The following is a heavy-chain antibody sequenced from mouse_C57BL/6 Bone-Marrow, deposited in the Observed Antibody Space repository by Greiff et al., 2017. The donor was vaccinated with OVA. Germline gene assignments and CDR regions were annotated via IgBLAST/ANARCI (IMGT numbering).Heavy chain of an antibody. CDR3: ARKTMDY. V-gene: IGHV1-4*01. J-gene: IGHJ4*01. CDR2: INPSSGYT. CDR1: GYTFTSYT. Sequence: VQVVESGAELARPGASVKMSCKASGYTFTSYTMHWVKQRPGQGLEWIGYINPSSGYTKYNQKFKDKATLTADKSSSTAYMQLSSLTSEDSAVYYCARKTMDYWGQGTSVTVSS.